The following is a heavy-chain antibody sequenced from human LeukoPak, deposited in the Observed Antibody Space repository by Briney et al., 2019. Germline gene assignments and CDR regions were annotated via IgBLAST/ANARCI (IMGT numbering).Heavy chain of an antibody. CDR3: ARLGVGATRDAFDI. J-gene: IGHJ3*02. CDR1: GFTFSGSA. D-gene: IGHD1-26*01. V-gene: IGHV3-73*01. CDR2: ITSKPNSYET. Sequence: GGSLRLSCAAPGFTFSGSAMHWVRQASGKGLEWVGRITSKPNSYETVYAASMNGRFTISRDDSKNTAYLQMNSLKTEDTAVYYCARLGVGATRDAFDIWGQGTMVTVSS.